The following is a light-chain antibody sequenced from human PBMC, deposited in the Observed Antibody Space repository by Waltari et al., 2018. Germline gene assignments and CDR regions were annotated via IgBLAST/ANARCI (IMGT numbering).Light chain of an antibody. CDR2: DAS. CDR3: QQYNRWPPIT. CDR1: QSIATN. Sequence: EVVMTQSPATLSVSPGERASLSCRASQSIATNLAWYQQKPGQSPRLLVYDASTRAPSIPARFRGSASGTEFTLTISSLQSEDSAVYYCQQYNRWPPITFGQGTRLEIK. J-gene: IGKJ5*01. V-gene: IGKV3-15*01.